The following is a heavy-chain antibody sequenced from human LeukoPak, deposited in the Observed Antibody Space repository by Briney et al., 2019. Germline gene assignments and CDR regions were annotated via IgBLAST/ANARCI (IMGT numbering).Heavy chain of an antibody. CDR1: GVRVKSYA. V-gene: IGHV3-30*04. CDR2: ISMDGIQE. CDR3: AREVYSYALDALDL. Sequence: RSMRLSWAASGVRVKSYAMGWLRKPPGTGLEWVAVISMDGIQEYYADSVKGRFSISRDNSKNTLHLQMNSLRSEDTAVYYCAREVYSYALDALDLWGQGTMVTVSS. J-gene: IGHJ3*01. D-gene: IGHD5-18*01.